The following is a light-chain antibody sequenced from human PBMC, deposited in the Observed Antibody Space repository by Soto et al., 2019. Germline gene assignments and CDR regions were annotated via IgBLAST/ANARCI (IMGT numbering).Light chain of an antibody. CDR1: SSDVGSHNF. CDR3: CSDVGSLTWV. V-gene: IGLV2-23*02. Sequence: QSALTQPASVSGSPGQSITISCTGTSSDVGSHNFVSWYQQHPGKAPKLMIYGVRERPSGVSNRFSGSKSGNTASLTISGLQAEDEADYYCCSDVGSLTWVFGGGTKVTVL. J-gene: IGLJ3*02. CDR2: GVR.